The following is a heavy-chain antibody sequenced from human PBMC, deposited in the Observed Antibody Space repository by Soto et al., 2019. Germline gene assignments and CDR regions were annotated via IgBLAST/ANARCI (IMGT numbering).Heavy chain of an antibody. CDR1: GFTFSSYS. CDR3: ARDDGGSGWSNDY. V-gene: IGHV3-21*01. D-gene: IGHD6-19*01. CDR2: ISSSRSYI. Sequence: EVQLVESGGGLVQPGGSLRLSCAASGFTFSSYSMNWVRQAPGKGLEWVSSISSSRSYIYYADSGKGRFTISRDNAKNSLYLQMNSLRAEDTAVYYCARDDGGSGWSNDYFGQGTLVTVSS. J-gene: IGHJ4*02.